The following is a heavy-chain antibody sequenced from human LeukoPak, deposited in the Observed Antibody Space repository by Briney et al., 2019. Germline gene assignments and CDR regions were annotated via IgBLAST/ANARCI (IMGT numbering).Heavy chain of an antibody. Sequence: SETLSLTCTVSGGSISSSSYYWGWIRQPPGKGLEWIGSIYYSGSTNYNPPLKSRVTISIDTSKNQFSLKLSSVTAADTAVYYCAKHLRRRFFSRTLAFDPWGQGTLVTVSS. D-gene: IGHD3-3*01. CDR3: AKHLRRRFFSRTLAFDP. CDR2: IYYSGST. CDR1: GGSISSSSYY. V-gene: IGHV4-39*01. J-gene: IGHJ5*02.